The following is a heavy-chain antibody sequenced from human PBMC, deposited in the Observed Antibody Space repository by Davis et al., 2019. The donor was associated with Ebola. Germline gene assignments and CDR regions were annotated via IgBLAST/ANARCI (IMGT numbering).Heavy chain of an antibody. CDR1: GFTFSSYG. Sequence: GGSLRLSCAASGFTFSSYGMHWVRQAPGKGLEWVSAISGSGGSTYYADSVQGRFTISRDNSKDTLYLQMNSLRADDTAVYYCAKLSGSDIYWGQGTLVTVSS. CDR2: ISGSGGST. J-gene: IGHJ4*02. CDR3: AKLSGSDIY. D-gene: IGHD1-26*01. V-gene: IGHV3-23*01.